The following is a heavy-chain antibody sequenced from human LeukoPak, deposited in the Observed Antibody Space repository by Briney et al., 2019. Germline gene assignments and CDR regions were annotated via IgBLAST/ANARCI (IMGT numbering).Heavy chain of an antibody. CDR1: GFTFSSCS. D-gene: IGHD2/OR15-2a*01. Sequence: GWSLRLSCAACGFTFSSCSMNWVRQAPGKGLEGVSYISSSSSTIYYADSVKGRFTISRENAKNSLYLQMNSLRAEDTAVYYCARDDGSSYYYYGMDVWGQGTTVTVSS. CDR2: ISSSSSTI. V-gene: IGHV3-48*01. J-gene: IGHJ6*02. CDR3: ARDDGSSYYYYGMDV.